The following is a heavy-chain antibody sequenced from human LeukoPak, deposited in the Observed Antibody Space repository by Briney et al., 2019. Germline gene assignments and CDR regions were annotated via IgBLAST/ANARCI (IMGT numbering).Heavy chain of an antibody. Sequence: ASVKVSCKASGYTFTSYGISWVRQAPGQGLEWMGWISTYNGNTNYAQKLQGRVTMTTDTSTSTAYMELRSLRSDDTAVYYCARMQKDKDSYYGMYVWGKGTTVTVSS. J-gene: IGHJ6*04. CDR1: GYTFTSYG. CDR3: ARMQKDKDSYYGMYV. V-gene: IGHV1-18*04. CDR2: ISTYNGNT.